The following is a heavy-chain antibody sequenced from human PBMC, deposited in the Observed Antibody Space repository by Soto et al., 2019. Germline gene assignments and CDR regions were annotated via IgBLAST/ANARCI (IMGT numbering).Heavy chain of an antibody. CDR2: IYYSGST. D-gene: IGHD6-13*01. V-gene: IGHV4-39*01. CDR1: GGSISSSSYY. J-gene: IGHJ6*02. Sequence: LSLTCTVSGGSISSSSYYWGWIRQPPGKGLEWIGSIYYSGSTYYNPSLKSRVTISVDTSKNQFSLKLSSVTAADTAVYYCARHPYSSSWNYYGMDVWGQGTTVTVSS. CDR3: ARHPYSSSWNYYGMDV.